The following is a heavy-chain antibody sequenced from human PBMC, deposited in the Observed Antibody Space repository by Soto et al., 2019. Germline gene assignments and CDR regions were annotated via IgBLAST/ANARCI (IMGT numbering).Heavy chain of an antibody. CDR1: GYTFTSYG. CDR3: ARHLVAKPHRSGTNWDY. D-gene: IGHD5-12*01. V-gene: IGHV1-18*04. Sequence: GASVKVSCKASGYTFTSYGISWVRQAPGQGLEWMGWISAYNGNTNYAQKLQGRVTMTTDTSTSTAYMELRSLRSDDTAVYYCARHLVAKPHRSGTNWDYWGQGTLVTVSS. J-gene: IGHJ4*02. CDR2: ISAYNGNT.